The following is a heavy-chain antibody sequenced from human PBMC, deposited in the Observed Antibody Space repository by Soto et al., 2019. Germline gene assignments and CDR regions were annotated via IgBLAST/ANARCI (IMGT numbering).Heavy chain of an antibody. Sequence: GGSLRLSCAASGFTFSSYWMSWVRQAPGKGLEWVANIKQDGSEKYYVDSVKGRFTISRDNAKNSLYLQMNSLRAEDTAVYYCASLGYYYDSSGYFRFFDYWGQGTLVTVSS. V-gene: IGHV3-7*01. D-gene: IGHD3-22*01. CDR1: GFTFSSYW. J-gene: IGHJ4*02. CDR3: ASLGYYYDSSGYFRFFDY. CDR2: IKQDGSEK.